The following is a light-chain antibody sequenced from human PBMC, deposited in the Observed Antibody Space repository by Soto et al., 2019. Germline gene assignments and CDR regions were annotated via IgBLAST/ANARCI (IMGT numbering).Light chain of an antibody. V-gene: IGKV1-9*01. J-gene: IGKJ4*01. CDR2: AAS. CDR3: QQFNSYPLT. CDR1: QGIAGS. Sequence: DIHLIQSPSFLSASVGDRVTITCRASQGIAGSLAWYQQKAGKAPKLLIYAASTLESGVPSRFSGSGPGTEFTLTISSLQPEDFAIYYCQQFNSYPLTFGGGTKVEIK.